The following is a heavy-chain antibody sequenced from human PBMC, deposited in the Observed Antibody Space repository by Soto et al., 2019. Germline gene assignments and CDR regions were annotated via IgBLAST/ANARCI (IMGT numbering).Heavy chain of an antibody. CDR3: ARCPTGSESVGVVPAINFYACDT. CDR2: IWYDGDKK. CDR1: GFTLRSYG. D-gene: IGHD1-1*01. V-gene: IGHV3-33*01. J-gene: IGHJ5*02. Sequence: QVQLVESGGGVVQPGRSLRLSCAASGFTLRSYGMHWVRQAPGKGLEWVAVIWYDGDKKYYADSVKVRFTISRDESKNTVYLHMSSLRCEDTCVYYYARCPTGSESVGVVPAINFYACDTWGQGTLVSVYS.